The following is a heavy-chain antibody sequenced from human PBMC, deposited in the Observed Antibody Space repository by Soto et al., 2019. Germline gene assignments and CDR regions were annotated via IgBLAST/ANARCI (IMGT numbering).Heavy chain of an antibody. CDR1: GYTFTSYG. CDR2: ISAYNGNT. CDR3: ARDLRFLEWLPRSSYYYDGMDV. V-gene: IGHV1-18*01. J-gene: IGHJ6*02. D-gene: IGHD3-3*01. Sequence: QVQLVQSGAEVKKPGASVKVSCKASGYTFTSYGISWVRQAPGHGLEWMGWISAYNGNTNYAQKLQGRVTMTTDTSTSTAYMELRSLRSDDTAVYYCARDLRFLEWLPRSSYYYDGMDVWGQGTKVTVSS.